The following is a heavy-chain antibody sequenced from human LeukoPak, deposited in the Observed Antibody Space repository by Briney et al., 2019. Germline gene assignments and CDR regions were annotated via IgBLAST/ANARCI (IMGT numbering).Heavy chain of an antibody. CDR1: GFTFSNFA. CDR2: IKTDGSEK. D-gene: IGHD6-13*01. V-gene: IGHV3-7*05. J-gene: IGHJ4*02. Sequence: PGGSLRLSCAASGFTFSNFAVSWVRQAPGKGLEWVANIKTDGSEKYYVDSVKGRFTISRDNAKNSLYLQMDSLRADDTALYYCARDGAAAGNDFDFWGQGTLVTVSS. CDR3: ARDGAAAGNDFDF.